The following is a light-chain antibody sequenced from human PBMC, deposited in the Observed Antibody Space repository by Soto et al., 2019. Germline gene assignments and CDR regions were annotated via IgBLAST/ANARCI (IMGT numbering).Light chain of an antibody. V-gene: IGLV2-8*01. J-gene: IGLJ3*02. CDR3: SSYAGSNNLGV. CDR1: SSDVGGYKY. CDR2: EVS. Sequence: QSVPTQPPSASGSPGQSVTISCTGTSSDVGGYKYVSWYQQHPGKAPKLMIYEVSKRPSGVPDRFSGSKSGNTASLTVSGLQAEDEADYYCSSYAGSNNLGVFGGGTKVTVL.